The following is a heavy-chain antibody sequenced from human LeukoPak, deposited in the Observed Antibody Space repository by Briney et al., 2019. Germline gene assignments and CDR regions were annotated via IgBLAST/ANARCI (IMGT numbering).Heavy chain of an antibody. J-gene: IGHJ4*02. CDR1: GFTFSSYG. CDR3: ARSRYYDSSGGRI. V-gene: IGHV3-33*01. CDR2: IWYDGSNK. Sequence: PGGSLRLSCAASGFTFSSYGMHWVRQAPGKGLEWVAIIWYDGSNKYYADSVKGRFTISRDNSKNTLYLQMNSLRAGDTAVYYCARSRYYDSSGGRIWGQGTLVTVSS. D-gene: IGHD3-22*01.